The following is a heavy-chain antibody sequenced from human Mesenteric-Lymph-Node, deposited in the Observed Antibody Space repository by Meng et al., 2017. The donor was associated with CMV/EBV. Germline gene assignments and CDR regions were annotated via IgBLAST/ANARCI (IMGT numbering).Heavy chain of an antibody. CDR2: ISSSGSTI. D-gene: IGHD1-26*01. CDR1: GFTFSSYE. Sequence: LSLTCAASGFTFSSYEMNWVRQAPGKGLEWVSYISSSGSTIFYADSVRGRFTISRDNAKKTLYLHMDSLRGDDSAIYYCVRFDGAANWGRGTLVTVLL. CDR3: VRFDGAAN. V-gene: IGHV3-48*03. J-gene: IGHJ4*02.